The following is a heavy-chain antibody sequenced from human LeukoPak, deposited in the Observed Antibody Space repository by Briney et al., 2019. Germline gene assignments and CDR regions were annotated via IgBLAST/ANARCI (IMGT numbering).Heavy chain of an antibody. J-gene: IGHJ4*02. CDR1: GDTFSSYA. V-gene: IGHV1-69*13. CDR3: ARSSAPITMVRVSLDY. CDR2: IIPIFGTA. D-gene: IGHD3-10*01. Sequence: ASVKVSCKASGDTFSSYAISWVRQAPGQGLEWMGGIIPIFGTANYAQKFQGRVTITADESTSTAYMELSSLRSEDTAVYYCARSSAPITMVRVSLDYWGQGTLVTVSS.